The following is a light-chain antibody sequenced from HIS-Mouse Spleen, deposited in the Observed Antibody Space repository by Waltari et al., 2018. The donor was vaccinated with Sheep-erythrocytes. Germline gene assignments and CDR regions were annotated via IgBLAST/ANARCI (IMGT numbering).Light chain of an antibody. CDR3: QQYNSYPVT. V-gene: IGKV1-5*03. J-gene: IGKJ4*01. Sequence: DIQMTQPPSTLSASVGDRVTITCRASQSISSWLAGYQQKPGKAPKLLIYKASSFESGVPSRFNGSGTATEFTLNSSSLQPDDFAAYNCQQYNSYPVTFGGGTKVEIK. CDR2: KAS. CDR1: QSISSW.